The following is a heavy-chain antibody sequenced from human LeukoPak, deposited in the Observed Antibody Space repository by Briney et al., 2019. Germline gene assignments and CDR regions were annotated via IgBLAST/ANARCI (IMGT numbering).Heavy chain of an antibody. Sequence: SETLSLTCAVYGGSFSGYYWSWIRQPPGKGLEWIGYIYYSGSTNYNPSLKSRVTISVDTSKNQFSLKLSSVTAADTAVYYCARAPDSYYFDYWGQGTLVTVSS. CDR3: ARAPDSYYFDY. CDR1: GGSFSGYY. CDR2: IYYSGST. J-gene: IGHJ4*02. V-gene: IGHV4-59*01.